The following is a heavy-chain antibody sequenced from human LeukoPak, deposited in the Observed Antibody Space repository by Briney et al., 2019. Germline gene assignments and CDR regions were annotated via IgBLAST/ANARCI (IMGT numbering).Heavy chain of an antibody. J-gene: IGHJ5*02. D-gene: IGHD4-17*01. V-gene: IGHV4-38-2*02. CDR2: MYHSGSA. Sequence: PSETLSLTCTVSGYSISSGYYWGWIRQPPGKGLEWIGSMYHSGSAYYNPSLKSRVTMSVDTSKNQFSLKLSSVTAADTAVYYCARRTVPYGEINWFDPWDQGTLVTVSS. CDR1: GYSISSGYY. CDR3: ARRTVPYGEINWFDP.